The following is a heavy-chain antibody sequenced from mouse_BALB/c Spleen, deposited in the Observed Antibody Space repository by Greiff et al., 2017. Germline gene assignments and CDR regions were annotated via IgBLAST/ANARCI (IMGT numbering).Heavy chain of an antibody. V-gene: IGHV5-17*02. CDR3: AIRGMDGNPDY. D-gene: IGHD2-1*01. J-gene: IGHJ2*01. Sequence: EVMLVESGGGLVQPGGSRKLSCAASGFTFSSFGMHWVRQAPEKGLEWVAYISSGSSTIYYAETVKGRFTISRDNPNNTLFLQMTSLRSEDTAMYYCAIRGMDGNPDYWGQGTTLTVSS. CDR1: GFTFSSFG. CDR2: ISSGSSTI.